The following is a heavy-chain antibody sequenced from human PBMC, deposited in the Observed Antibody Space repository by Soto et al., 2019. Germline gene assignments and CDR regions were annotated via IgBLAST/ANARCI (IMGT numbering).Heavy chain of an antibody. J-gene: IGHJ4*02. V-gene: IGHV4-39*02. CDR3: VRDRGNFDWPPLGYFDL. CDR2: VESGGNT. D-gene: IGHD3-9*01. Sequence: TLSLTCTACGGSIISSTFYWGGIRQPPGKGLEWIGSVESGGNTYDNPSFSGRVTLSADTSKNQFSLTMTPVTAADTAVYYCVRDRGNFDWPPLGYFDLWGQGALVTVSS. CDR1: GGSIISSTFY.